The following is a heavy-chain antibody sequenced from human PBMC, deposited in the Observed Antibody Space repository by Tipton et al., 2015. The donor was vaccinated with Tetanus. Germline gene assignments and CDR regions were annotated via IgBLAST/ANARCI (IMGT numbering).Heavy chain of an antibody. CDR1: GYTFTNNG. J-gene: IGHJ4*02. Sequence: QVQLVQSGGEVKEPGASVRVPCKTSGYTFTNNGISWVRQAPGQGLEWMGWISGDGKTHYAQKFQGRVTMTRDTSISTAYMEVSRLRSDDTAIYYCTRAVVGTANFDSWGQGTLVTVSS. CDR3: TRAVVGTANFDS. D-gene: IGHD6-19*01. CDR2: ISGDGKT. V-gene: IGHV1-18*01.